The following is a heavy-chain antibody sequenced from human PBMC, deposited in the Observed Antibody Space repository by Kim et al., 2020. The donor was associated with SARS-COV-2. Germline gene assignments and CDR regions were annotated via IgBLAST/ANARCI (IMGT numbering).Heavy chain of an antibody. CDR3: ARSLPPWEVFGQEDQGMDV. CDR1: GYAFSNYD. V-gene: IGHV1-8*01. D-gene: IGHD1-26*01. J-gene: IGHJ6*02. Sequence: ASVKVSCKASGYAFSNYDINWVRQSPGQGLEWMGWMDPKSGNTGYAQKFQGRLTMTGNMAISTASMELRSLTSDDTAVYYCARSLPPWEVFGQEDQGMDVWGQGTSVTVSS. CDR2: MDPKSGNT.